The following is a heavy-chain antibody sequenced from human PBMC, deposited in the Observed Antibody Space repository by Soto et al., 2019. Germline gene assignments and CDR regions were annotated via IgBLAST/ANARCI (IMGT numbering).Heavy chain of an antibody. CDR3: AREPLT. V-gene: IGHV4-31*03. CDR2: IYYSGST. Sequence: QVQLQESGPGLVKPSQTLSLTCTVSGGSISSGGYYWSWIRQQPGKGLEWIGYIYYSGSTYYNPFPKRRFNISVAPSKNQFSLKLSPVTASDTAVYYCAREPLTWGQGTLVTVSS. CDR1: GGSISSGGYY. J-gene: IGHJ4*02.